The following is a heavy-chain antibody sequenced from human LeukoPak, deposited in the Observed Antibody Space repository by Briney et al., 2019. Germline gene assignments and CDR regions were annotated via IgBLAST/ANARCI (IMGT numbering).Heavy chain of an antibody. V-gene: IGHV3-74*01. J-gene: IGHJ4*02. CDR2: INADGDVT. CDR3: ARDPSLVVVAYYFDY. CDR1: GFTFSSYW. D-gene: IGHD3-22*01. Sequence: GGSLRLSCAASGFTFSSYWMHWVRQAPGKGLVWVSRINADGDVTSYADSVKGRFTISRDNAKNTLYLQMNSLRAEDTAVYYCARDPSLVVVAYYFDYWGQGTLVTVSS.